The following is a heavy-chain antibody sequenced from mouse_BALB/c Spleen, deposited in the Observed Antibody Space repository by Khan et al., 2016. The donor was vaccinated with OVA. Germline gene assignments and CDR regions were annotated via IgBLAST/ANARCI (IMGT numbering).Heavy chain of an antibody. Sequence: EVELVESGGDLVKPGGSLKLSCAASGFTFSNYGMSWVRQTPDKRLEWVATISSGGDHTYYPDSVKGRFTISRDNAKNTLYLQMSSLKSEDTAMYYCASHLTGSFAYWGQGTLVTVSA. CDR1: GFTFSNYG. V-gene: IGHV5-6*01. J-gene: IGHJ3*01. D-gene: IGHD4-1*01. CDR3: ASHLTGSFAY. CDR2: ISSGGDHT.